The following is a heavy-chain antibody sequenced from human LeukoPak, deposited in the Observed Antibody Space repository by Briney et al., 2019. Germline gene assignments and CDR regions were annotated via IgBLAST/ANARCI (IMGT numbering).Heavy chain of an antibody. CDR3: ARRIAAAGSPPDY. V-gene: IGHV4-39*07. Sequence: SETLSLTCTVSGGSISSYYWGWIRQPPGKGLEWIGSIYYSGSTYYNPSLKSRVTISVDTSKNQFSLKLSSVTAADTAVYYCARRIAAAGSPPDYWGQGTLVTVSS. D-gene: IGHD6-13*01. J-gene: IGHJ4*02. CDR2: IYYSGST. CDR1: GGSISSYY.